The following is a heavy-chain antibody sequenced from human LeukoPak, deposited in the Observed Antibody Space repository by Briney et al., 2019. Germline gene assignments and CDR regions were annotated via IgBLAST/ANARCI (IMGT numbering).Heavy chain of an antibody. J-gene: IGHJ5*02. V-gene: IGHV4-34*01. CDR2: INHSGGT. Sequence: PSETLSLTCAVYGGSFSGYYWSWIRQPPGKGLEWIGEINHSGGTNYNPSLKSRVTISVDTSKNQFSLKLSSVTAADTAVYYCARAGYPGLNWFDPWAREPWSPSPQ. CDR3: ARAGYPGLNWFDP. D-gene: IGHD5-12*01. CDR1: GGSFSGYY.